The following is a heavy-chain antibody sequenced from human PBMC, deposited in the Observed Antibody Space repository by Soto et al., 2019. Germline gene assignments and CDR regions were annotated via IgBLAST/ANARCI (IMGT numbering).Heavy chain of an antibody. Sequence: SETLSLTCTVSGGSISSGGYYWSWIRQHPGKGLEWIGYIYYSGSTYYNPSLKSRVTISVDTSKNQFSLKLSSVTAADTAVYYCAREGYYCDSSGYSRYAFDLWGQGAMVTVS. V-gene: IGHV4-31*03. CDR3: AREGYYCDSSGYSRYAFDL. CDR1: GGSISSGGYY. CDR2: IYYSGST. J-gene: IGHJ3*01. D-gene: IGHD3-22*01.